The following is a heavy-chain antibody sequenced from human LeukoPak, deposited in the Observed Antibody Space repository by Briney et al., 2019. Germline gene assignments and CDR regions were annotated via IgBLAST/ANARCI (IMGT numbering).Heavy chain of an antibody. CDR2: INSDGSST. Sequence: GGSLRLSCVASGFTLSSYWMHWVRHTPGKGLVWVSRINSDGSSTSYADSVKGRFTVSRDNAKNTLYLQMNSLRAEDTAVYYCARLLECTSTSCYEGWFDHWGQGTLVTVSS. CDR1: GFTLSSYW. J-gene: IGHJ5*02. CDR3: ARLLECTSTSCYEGWFDH. V-gene: IGHV3-74*01. D-gene: IGHD2-2*01.